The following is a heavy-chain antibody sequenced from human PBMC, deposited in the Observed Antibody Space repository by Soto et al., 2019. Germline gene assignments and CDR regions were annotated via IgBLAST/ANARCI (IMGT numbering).Heavy chain of an antibody. V-gene: IGHV3-33*01. CDR1: GFTFSSYG. Sequence: GGSLRLSCAASGFTFSSYGMHWVRQAPGKGPEWVAVIWYDGSNKYYADSVKGRFTISRDNSKNTLYLQMNSLRAEDTAVYYCARDGRITTFGVVTDAFDIWGPGTLVTVSS. CDR2: IWYDGSNK. CDR3: ARDGRITTFGVVTDAFDI. J-gene: IGHJ3*02. D-gene: IGHD3-3*01.